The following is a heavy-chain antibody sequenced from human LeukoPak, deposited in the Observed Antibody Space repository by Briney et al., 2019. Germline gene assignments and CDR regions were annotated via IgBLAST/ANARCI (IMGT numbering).Heavy chain of an antibody. Sequence: PSETLSLTCTVSGGSISSYYWNWIRQPPGKGLEWIGYIYYSGTTNCNPSLKSRVTISVDTSKNQISLKLSSVTAADTAVYYCARESGVTDAFDIWGQGTMVTVSS. V-gene: IGHV4-59*12. CDR1: GGSISSYY. J-gene: IGHJ3*02. D-gene: IGHD2-8*01. CDR3: ARESGVTDAFDI. CDR2: IYYSGTT.